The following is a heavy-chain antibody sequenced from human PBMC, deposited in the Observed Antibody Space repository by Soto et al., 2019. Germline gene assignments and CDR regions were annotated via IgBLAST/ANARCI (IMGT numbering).Heavy chain of an antibody. V-gene: IGHV4-34*01. CDR3: ARLEHRNYDFWSGYYLQYGMDV. D-gene: IGHD3-3*01. CDR2: INHSGST. Sequence: SETLSLTCAVYGGSFSGYYWSWIRQPPGKGLEWIGEINHSGSTNYNPSLKSRVTISVDTSKNQFSLKLSSVTAADTAVYYCARLEHRNYDFWSGYYLQYGMDVWGQGTTVTVSS. J-gene: IGHJ6*02. CDR1: GGSFSGYY.